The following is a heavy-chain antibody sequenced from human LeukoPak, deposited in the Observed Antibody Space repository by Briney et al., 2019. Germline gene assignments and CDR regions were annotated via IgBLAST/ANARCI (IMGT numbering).Heavy chain of an antibody. J-gene: IGHJ4*02. D-gene: IGHD3-22*01. V-gene: IGHV1-18*01. CDR1: VYPFTNYS. CDR2: FSAYNGNT. CDR3: ARDYYYDTSGYYKMDY. Sequence: ASYKGSRKASVYPFTNYSRRSEQQAPGPLLPRTEWFSAYNGNTNYAQNVKGRVTMTTDTSTSTAYMELRSLISDDTAVYYCARDYYYDTSGYYKMDYWGQGTLVTVSS.